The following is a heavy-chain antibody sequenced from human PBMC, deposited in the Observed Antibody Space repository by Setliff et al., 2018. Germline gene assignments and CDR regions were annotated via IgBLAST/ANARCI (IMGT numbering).Heavy chain of an antibody. Sequence: PGGSLRLSCAASGFTFSNSEMNWVRQAPGKGLEWIAFINRSGSIIYYADSVKGRFTVSRDNAKNSLYLQMSSLRAEDTAIYYCARLRKDYGDYYYFDYWGQGTLVTVSS. CDR1: GFTFSNSE. V-gene: IGHV3-48*03. CDR3: ARLRKDYGDYYYFDY. D-gene: IGHD4-17*01. J-gene: IGHJ4*02. CDR2: INRSGSII.